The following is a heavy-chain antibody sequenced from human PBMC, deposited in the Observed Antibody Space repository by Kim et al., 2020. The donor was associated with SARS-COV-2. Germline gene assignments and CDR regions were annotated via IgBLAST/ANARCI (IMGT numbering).Heavy chain of an antibody. J-gene: IGHJ4*02. CDR2: T. V-gene: IGHV4-59*08. D-gene: IGHD6-13*01. CDR3: ARHSSSWWVDY. Sequence: TNYNPSLKSRVTISVDTSKNQFSLKLSSVTAADTAVYYCARHSSSWWVDYWGQGTLVTVSS.